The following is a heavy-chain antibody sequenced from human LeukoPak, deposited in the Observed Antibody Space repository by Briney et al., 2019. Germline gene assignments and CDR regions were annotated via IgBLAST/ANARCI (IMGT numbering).Heavy chain of an antibody. J-gene: IGHJ4*02. Sequence: ASVKVSCKASGYTFTSYGISWVRQAPGQGLEWMGWISAYNGNTNYAQKLQGRVTMTTDTSTSTAYMELRSLRSDDTAVYYCARGPHYDILTGFTPFDYWGQGTLVTVSS. V-gene: IGHV1-18*01. D-gene: IGHD3-9*01. CDR3: ARGPHYDILTGFTPFDY. CDR2: ISAYNGNT. CDR1: GYTFTSYG.